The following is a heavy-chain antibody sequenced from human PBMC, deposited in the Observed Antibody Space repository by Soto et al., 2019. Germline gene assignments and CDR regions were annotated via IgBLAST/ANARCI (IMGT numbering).Heavy chain of an antibody. V-gene: IGHV1-69*01. CDR3: AGLPECYCSSTSCYDY. CDR2: IIPIFGTA. Sequence: QVQLVQSGAEVKKPGASVKVSCKASGGTFSSYAISWVRQAPGQGLEWMGGIIPIFGTANYAPQFQGRVTITAGESSSPAFLGLRSLRSEDTAVYYCAGLPECYCSSTSCYDYWGQGTLVTVSS. CDR1: GGTFSSYA. J-gene: IGHJ4*02. D-gene: IGHD2-2*01.